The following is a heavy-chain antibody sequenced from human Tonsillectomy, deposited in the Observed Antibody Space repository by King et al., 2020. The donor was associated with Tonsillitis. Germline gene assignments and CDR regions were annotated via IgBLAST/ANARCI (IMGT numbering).Heavy chain of an antibody. J-gene: IGHJ4*02. CDR3: ARRGGARGTTVDY. Sequence: VQLVESGAEVKKPGASVKVSCKASGYTFTSYDINWVRQAAGQGLEWMGWMNPNSGNTGYAQQFQGRVSMTRNTPITTAYMELSDLRADDTAVFYCARRGGARGTTVDYWGQGTLVTVSS. CDR1: GYTFTSYD. V-gene: IGHV1-8*01. D-gene: IGHD1-7*01. CDR2: MNPNSGNT.